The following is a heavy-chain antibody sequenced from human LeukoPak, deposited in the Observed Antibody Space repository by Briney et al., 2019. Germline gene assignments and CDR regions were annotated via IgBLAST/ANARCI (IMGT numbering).Heavy chain of an antibody. Sequence: PSETLSLTCTVSGGSISSSSYYWGWIRQPPGKGLEWIGSIYYSGSTYYNPSLKSRATISVDTSKNQFSLKLSSVTAADTAVYYCARRERFACWFDPWGQGTLVTVSS. CDR1: GGSISSSSYY. CDR2: IYYSGST. D-gene: IGHD3-10*01. J-gene: IGHJ5*02. V-gene: IGHV4-39*01. CDR3: ARRERFACWFDP.